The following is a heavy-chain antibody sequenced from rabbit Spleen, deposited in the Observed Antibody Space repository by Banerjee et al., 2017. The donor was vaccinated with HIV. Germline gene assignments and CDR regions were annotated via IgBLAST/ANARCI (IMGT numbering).Heavy chain of an antibody. CDR3: ARDTGSSFSSYGMDL. V-gene: IGHV1S45*01. Sequence: QEHLVESGGGLVQPEGSLTLTCKASGFSFSSSYDMSWVRQAPGKGLEWISCIAGSNSGFTYSATWAKGRFTISKTSSTTVTLQMTSLTVADTATYFCARDTGSSFSSYGMDLWGPGTLVTV. CDR1: GFSFSSSYD. D-gene: IGHD8-1*01. CDR2: IAGSNSGFT. J-gene: IGHJ6*01.